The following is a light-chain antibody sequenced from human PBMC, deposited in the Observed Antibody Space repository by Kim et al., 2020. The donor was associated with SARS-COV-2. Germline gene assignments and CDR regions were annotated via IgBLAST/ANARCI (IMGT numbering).Light chain of an antibody. CDR3: QQYSSVPLT. V-gene: IGKV1-NL1*01. J-gene: IGKJ4*01. CDR2: TTS. CDR1: QVIGNS. Sequence: ESIGDRVTITCRASQVIGNSLVWYQQKSGQAPNLLVYTTSRLHSGVPSRFSGSGSGTDYTLTISSLQPEDFATYYCQQYSSVPLTFGGGTKVDIK.